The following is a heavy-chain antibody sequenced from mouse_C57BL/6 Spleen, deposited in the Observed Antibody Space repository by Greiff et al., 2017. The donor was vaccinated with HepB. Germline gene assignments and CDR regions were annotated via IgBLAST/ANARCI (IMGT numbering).Heavy chain of an antibody. CDR3: TRITTMGYYFDY. J-gene: IGHJ2*01. CDR1: GFNIKDYY. V-gene: IGHV14-1*01. Sequence: VHVKQSGAELVRPGASVKLSCTASGFNIKDYYMHWVKQRPEQGLEWIGRIDPEDGDTEYAPKFQGKATMTADTSSNTAYLQLSSLTSEDTAVYYCTRITTMGYYFDYWGQGTTLTVSS. D-gene: IGHD2-4*01. CDR2: IDPEDGDT.